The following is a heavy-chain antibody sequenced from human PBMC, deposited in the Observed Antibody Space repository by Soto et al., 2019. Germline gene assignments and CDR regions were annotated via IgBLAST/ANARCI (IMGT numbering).Heavy chain of an antibody. CDR3: ARHSALRVFDY. V-gene: IGHV4-39*01. Sequence: SETLSLTCTVSGGSISSSSYYWGWIRQPPGKGLEWIGSIYYSGSTYYNPSLKSRVTISVDTSKNQFSLKLSSVTAADTAVYYGARHSALRVFDYWGQGTLVTVS. J-gene: IGHJ4*02. CDR1: GGSISSSSYY. D-gene: IGHD1-26*01. CDR2: IYYSGST.